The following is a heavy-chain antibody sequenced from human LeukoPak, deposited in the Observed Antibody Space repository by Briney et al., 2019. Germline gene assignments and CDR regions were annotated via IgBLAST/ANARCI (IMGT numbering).Heavy chain of an antibody. D-gene: IGHD6-13*01. CDR3: ARTYSSSWSVDY. V-gene: IGHV3-33*08. CDR2: IWYDGSNK. J-gene: IGHJ4*02. Sequence: GGSLRRSCAASGFSFSSYGMHWVRQAPGKGLEWVAVIWYDGSNKYYADSVKGRFTISRDNSKNTLYLQMNSLRAEDTAVYYCARTYSSSWSVDYWGQGTLVTVSS. CDR1: GFSFSSYG.